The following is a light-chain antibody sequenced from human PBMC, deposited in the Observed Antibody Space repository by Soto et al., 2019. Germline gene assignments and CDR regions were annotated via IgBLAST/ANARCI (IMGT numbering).Light chain of an antibody. CDR3: QKYSSSPFF. Sequence: DIQMTQSPSALSVSVGDRATISCRASQSVSRYLAWFQQKPGQVPKLLIYATSTMASGIPSRFSGSGFGTDFTLTISRLEPEDVAVYYCQKYSSSPFFFGHGTKVDIK. V-gene: IGKV1-27*01. J-gene: IGKJ3*01. CDR1: QSVSRY. CDR2: ATS.